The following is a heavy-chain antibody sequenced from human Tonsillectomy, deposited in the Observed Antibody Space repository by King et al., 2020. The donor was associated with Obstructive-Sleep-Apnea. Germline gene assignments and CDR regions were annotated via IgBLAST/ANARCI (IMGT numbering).Heavy chain of an antibody. CDR2: IYYSGTT. D-gene: IGHD6-13*01. J-gene: IGHJ6*02. CDR1: GGSIISSSYY. V-gene: IGHV4-39*07. Sequence: PLQESGPGLVKPSETLSLTCTVSGGSIISSSYYWGWIRQPPGKGLEWIGSIYYSGTTYYNMSLKSRVTISVDTSKNQFSLKLNSVTAADTAVYYCASWDSSSPLYYGMDVWGQGTTVTVSS. CDR3: ASWDSSSPLYYGMDV.